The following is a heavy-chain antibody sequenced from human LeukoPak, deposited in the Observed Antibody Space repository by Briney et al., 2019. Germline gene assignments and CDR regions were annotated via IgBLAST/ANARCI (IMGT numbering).Heavy chain of an antibody. J-gene: IGHJ6*03. Sequence: GGSLRLSCAASGFTFSSYAMSWVRQAPGKGLEWVSYISSSGSTIYYADSVKGRFTISRDNAKNSLYLQMSSLRAEDTAVYYCARADYGILRVIRGHYYYYYYMDVWGKGTTVTISS. V-gene: IGHV3-48*03. CDR2: ISSSGSTI. D-gene: IGHD3-16*02. CDR1: GFTFSSYA. CDR3: ARADYGILRVIRGHYYYYYYMDV.